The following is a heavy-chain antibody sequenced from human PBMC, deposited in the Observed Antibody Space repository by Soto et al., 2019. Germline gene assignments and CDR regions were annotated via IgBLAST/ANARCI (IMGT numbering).Heavy chain of an antibody. CDR3: ARYYSNYENYYYYYGMDV. J-gene: IGHJ6*02. D-gene: IGHD4-4*01. CDR1: GGTFSSYA. Sequence: QVQLVQSGAEVKKPGSSVKVSCKASGGTFSSYAISWVRQAPGQGLEWMGGIIPIFGTANYAQKFQGRVTITADESTSTAYMELSSLKSEDTAVYYCARYYSNYENYYYYYGMDVWGQGTTVTVSS. CDR2: IIPIFGTA. V-gene: IGHV1-69*12.